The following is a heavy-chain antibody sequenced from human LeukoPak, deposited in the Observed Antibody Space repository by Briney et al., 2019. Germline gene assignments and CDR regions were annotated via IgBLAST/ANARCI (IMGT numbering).Heavy chain of an antibody. CDR2: ISSSSSYI. V-gene: IGHV3-21*01. CDR3: TRVGYIDEGIDY. D-gene: IGHD5-24*01. Sequence: GGSLRLSCAASGFSFSSYSMNWVRQAPGQGLEWVSSISSSSSYIYYADSVKGRFTISRDNAKNSLYLQMNSLRAEDTAIYYCTRVGYIDEGIDYWGQGTLVTVSS. J-gene: IGHJ4*02. CDR1: GFSFSSYS.